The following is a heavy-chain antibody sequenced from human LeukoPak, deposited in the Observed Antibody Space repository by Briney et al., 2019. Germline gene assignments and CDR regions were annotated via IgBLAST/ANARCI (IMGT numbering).Heavy chain of an antibody. CDR1: GFTFSSHG. Sequence: GGSLRLSCAASGFTFSSHGMDWVRQAPGKGLEWVSGITGGGTAYYADSVKGRVTISRDNSKNTLYLQMNSLRAEDTAVYYCAKDRHWLALDDWGQGTLVTVSS. D-gene: IGHD6-19*01. J-gene: IGHJ4*02. V-gene: IGHV3-23*01. CDR2: ITGGGTA. CDR3: AKDRHWLALDD.